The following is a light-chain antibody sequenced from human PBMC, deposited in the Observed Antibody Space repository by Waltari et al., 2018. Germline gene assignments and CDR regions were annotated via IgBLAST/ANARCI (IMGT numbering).Light chain of an antibody. Sequence: EIVLTQSPGTLSLSPGERATLSCRASQTVRTTYLAWYQQKPGPAPTLLIYGASSMATGIPDRFSGSGSGTDFSLTISSLEPEDFAVYYCQQYDISPLTFGGGTKVEIK. CDR2: GAS. V-gene: IGKV3-20*01. CDR3: QQYDISPLT. J-gene: IGKJ4*01. CDR1: QTVRTTY.